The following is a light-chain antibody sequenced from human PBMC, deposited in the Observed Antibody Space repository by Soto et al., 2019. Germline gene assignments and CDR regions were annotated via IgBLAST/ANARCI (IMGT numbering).Light chain of an antibody. CDR1: SSDVGNYNY. Sequence: QSALTQPASVSGSPGQSITISCTGTSSDVGNYNYVSWYQQHPGKAPKLMIHDVSNRPSGVSNRFSGSKSGNTASLTISGLQAEDEADYYCSSYTSSSTYVSGTGTKVTVL. J-gene: IGLJ1*01. CDR3: SSYTSSSTYV. CDR2: DVS. V-gene: IGLV2-14*01.